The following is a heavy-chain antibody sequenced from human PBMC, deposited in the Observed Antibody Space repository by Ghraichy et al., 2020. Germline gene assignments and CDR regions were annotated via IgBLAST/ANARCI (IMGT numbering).Heavy chain of an antibody. V-gene: IGHV1-18*04. CDR3: ARDLAFDYSNYDPLYFDY. Sequence: ASVKVSCKASGYTFTSYGISWVRQAPGQGLEWMGWISAYNGNTNYAQKLQGRVTMTTDTSTSTAYMELRSLRSDDTAVYYCARDLAFDYSNYDPLYFDYWGQGTLVTVSS. CDR1: GYTFTSYG. D-gene: IGHD4-11*01. CDR2: ISAYNGNT. J-gene: IGHJ4*02.